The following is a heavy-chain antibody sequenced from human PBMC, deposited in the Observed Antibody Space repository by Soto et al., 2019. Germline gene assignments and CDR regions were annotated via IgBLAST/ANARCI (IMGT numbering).Heavy chain of an antibody. D-gene: IGHD3-10*01. CDR1: GGSISSYY. Sequence: SETLSLTCTVSGGSISSYYWSWIRQPPGKGLEWIGYIYYSGSTNYNPSLKSRVTISVDTSKNQFSLKLSSVTAADTAVYYCAAISRLYGSGRTGFDPWGQGTLVTVSS. CDR2: IYYSGST. CDR3: AAISRLYGSGRTGFDP. V-gene: IGHV4-59*08. J-gene: IGHJ5*02.